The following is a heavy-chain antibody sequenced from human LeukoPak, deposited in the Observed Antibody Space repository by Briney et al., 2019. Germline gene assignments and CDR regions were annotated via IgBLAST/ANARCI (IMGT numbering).Heavy chain of an antibody. Sequence: GGSLRLSCAASGFTFSSYAMSWVRQAPGKGPEWVSAISGSGGSTYYADSVKGRFTISRDNSKNTLYLQMNSLRAEDTAVYYCAKDLGGSRGYFDYWGQGTLVTVSS. CDR2: ISGSGGST. CDR3: AKDLGGSRGYFDY. CDR1: GFTFSSYA. V-gene: IGHV3-23*01. J-gene: IGHJ4*02. D-gene: IGHD3-16*01.